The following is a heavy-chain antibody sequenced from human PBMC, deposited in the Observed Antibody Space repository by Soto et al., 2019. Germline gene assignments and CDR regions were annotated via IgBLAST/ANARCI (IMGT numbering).Heavy chain of an antibody. V-gene: IGHV3-30*18. CDR2: ISYDGSNK. Sequence: ESGGGVVQPGRSLRLSCAASGFTFSSYGMHWVRQAPGKGLEWVAVISYDGSNKYYADSVKGRFTISRDNSKNTLYLQMNSLRAEDTAVYYCAKDGGGSYFNRFDPWGQGTLVTVSS. CDR1: GFTFSSYG. D-gene: IGHD1-26*01. J-gene: IGHJ5*02. CDR3: AKDGGGSYFNRFDP.